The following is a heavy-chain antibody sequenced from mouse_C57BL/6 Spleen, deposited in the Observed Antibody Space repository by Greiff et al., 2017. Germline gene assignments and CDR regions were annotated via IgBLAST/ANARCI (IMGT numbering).Heavy chain of an antibody. CDR1: GYTFTSYW. CDR3: ARAPDGYTEYFDV. CDR2: IYPGSGST. J-gene: IGHJ1*03. V-gene: IGHV1-55*01. Sequence: VQLQQPGAELVKPGASVKMSCKASGYTFTSYWITWVKQRPGQGLEWIGDIYPGSGSTNYNEKFKSKATLTVDTSSSTAYMQLSSLTSEDSAVYYCARAPDGYTEYFDVWGTGTTVTVSS. D-gene: IGHD2-3*01.